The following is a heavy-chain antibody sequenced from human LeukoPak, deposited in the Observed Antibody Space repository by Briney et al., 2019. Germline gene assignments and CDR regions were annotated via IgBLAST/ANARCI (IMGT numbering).Heavy chain of an antibody. V-gene: IGHV3-21*01. CDR2: ISSSSSYI. J-gene: IGHJ4*02. CDR3: ARGGVAVAEFDY. CDR1: GFTFSSHS. D-gene: IGHD6-19*01. Sequence: GGSLRLSCAASGFTFSSHSMTWVRQAPGKGLEWVSSISSSSSYIYYADSVKGRFTISRDDAKNSLYLQMNSLRAEDTAVYYCARGGVAVAEFDYWGQGTLVTVSS.